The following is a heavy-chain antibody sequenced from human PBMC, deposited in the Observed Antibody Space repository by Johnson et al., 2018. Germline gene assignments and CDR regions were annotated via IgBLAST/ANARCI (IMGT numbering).Heavy chain of an antibody. CDR2: ISYAGRNR. V-gene: IGHV3-30*03. CDR1: GFTFSSYG. CDR3: ARWRGGGVPPRAEYFQR. J-gene: IGHJ1*01. D-gene: IGHD3-10*01. Sequence: QVQLVQSGGGVVQPGRSLRLSCAASGFTFSSYGMHWARQAPGQGLEWVAVISYAGRNRYYADSVKGRFTISRDNSKNTLYLQMNSLRAEDTAVDYCARWRGGGVPPRAEYFQRWGQGTLVTVSS.